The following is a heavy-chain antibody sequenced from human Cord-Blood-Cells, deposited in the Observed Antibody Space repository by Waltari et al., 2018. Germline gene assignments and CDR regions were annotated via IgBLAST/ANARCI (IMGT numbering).Heavy chain of an antibody. CDR1: GYSFTSYW. V-gene: IGHV5-51*01. J-gene: IGHJ4*02. CDR2: IYPGDSDT. Sequence: EVQLVQSGAEVKKPGESLKISCKGSGYSFTSYWIGWVRQMPGKGLEWMGIIYPGDSDTRYRPAFQGQVTISADKSISTAYLQWSSLKASDTAMYYCARKSSIAVAGTDFDYWGQGTLVTVSS. CDR3: ARKSSIAVAGTDFDY. D-gene: IGHD6-19*01.